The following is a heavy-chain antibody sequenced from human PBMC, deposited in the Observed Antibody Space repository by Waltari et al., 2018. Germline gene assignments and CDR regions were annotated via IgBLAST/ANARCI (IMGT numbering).Heavy chain of an antibody. J-gene: IGHJ4*02. CDR3: ASGGWLAESSY. Sequence: QVQLQESGPGLVKPSETLSLTCAVSGYSISSGYYWGWIRQPPGKGLEWIGSIYHSGSTYYNPSLKSRVTISVDTSKNQFSLKLSSVTAADTAVYYCASGGWLAESSYWGQRTLVTVSS. CDR1: GYSISSGYY. CDR2: IYHSGST. D-gene: IGHD6-19*01. V-gene: IGHV4-38-2*01.